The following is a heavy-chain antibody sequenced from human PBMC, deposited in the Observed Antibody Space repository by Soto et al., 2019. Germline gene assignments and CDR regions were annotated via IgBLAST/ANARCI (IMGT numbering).Heavy chain of an antibody. D-gene: IGHD2-8*01. Sequence: PGGSLRLSCTTSGFTFSSYGMHWVRRAPGKGLEWVVVILYDGSNKYYADSVKGRFTISRDNSKNTLYLQMNSLRAEDTAVYYCAKDGGYCSDAVCSPGYYGLDVWGQGTTVTVSS. V-gene: IGHV3-30*18. CDR2: ILYDGSNK. J-gene: IGHJ6*02. CDR1: GFTFSSYG. CDR3: AKDGGYCSDAVCSPGYYGLDV.